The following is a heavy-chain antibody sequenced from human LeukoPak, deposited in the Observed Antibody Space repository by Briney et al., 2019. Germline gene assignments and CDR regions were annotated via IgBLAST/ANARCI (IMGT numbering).Heavy chain of an antibody. V-gene: IGHV3-23*01. J-gene: IGHJ4*02. Sequence: GGSLRLSCAASGFTFSSYAMSWVRQAPGKGLEWVSAISGSGGSTYYADSVKGWFTISRDNSKNTLYLQMNSLRAEDTAVYYCAKDQWELHYFDYWGQGTLVTVSS. CDR1: GFTFSSYA. CDR2: ISGSGGST. D-gene: IGHD1-26*01. CDR3: AKDQWELHYFDY.